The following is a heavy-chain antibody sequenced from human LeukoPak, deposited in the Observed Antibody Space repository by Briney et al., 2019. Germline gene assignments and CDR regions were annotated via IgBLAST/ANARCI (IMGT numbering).Heavy chain of an antibody. CDR1: EFTFSSHA. Sequence: GGSLGLSCVASEFTFSSHAMNWVRQAPGKGLEWVSSISGGGESTYYADSVKGRFTVSRDNSKNTLYLQINSLRGEDTAVYYCAKGKYSSGGVPDYWGQGTLVTVSS. D-gene: IGHD6-19*01. CDR3: AKGKYSSGGVPDY. J-gene: IGHJ4*02. V-gene: IGHV3-23*01. CDR2: ISGGGEST.